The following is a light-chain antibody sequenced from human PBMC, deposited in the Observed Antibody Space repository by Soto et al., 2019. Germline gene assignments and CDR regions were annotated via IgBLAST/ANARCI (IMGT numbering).Light chain of an antibody. CDR2: DVR. V-gene: IGLV2-14*03. CDR1: SSDVGGYNY. Sequence: QSALTQPASVSGSPEQSITISCTGTSSDVGGYNYISWYQQHPGKAPKFIIYDVRNRPSGVSNRFSGSRSGNTASLTISGLQAEDEADYYCSSYTSSNTVIFGGGTKLTVL. CDR3: SSYTSSNTVI. J-gene: IGLJ2*01.